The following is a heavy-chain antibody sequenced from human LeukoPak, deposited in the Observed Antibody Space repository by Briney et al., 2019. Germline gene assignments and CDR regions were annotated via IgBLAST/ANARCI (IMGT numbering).Heavy chain of an antibody. CDR3: ARDRRSFYYYYMDV. D-gene: IGHD3-16*02. Sequence: VSVKVSCKASGYTFTGYYMHWVRQAPGQGLEWMGWINPNSGGTNYAQKFQGRVTMTRDTSISTAYMELSRLRSDDTAVYYCARDRRSFYYYYMDVWGKGTTVTVSS. CDR1: GYTFTGYY. CDR2: INPNSGGT. J-gene: IGHJ6*03. V-gene: IGHV1-2*02.